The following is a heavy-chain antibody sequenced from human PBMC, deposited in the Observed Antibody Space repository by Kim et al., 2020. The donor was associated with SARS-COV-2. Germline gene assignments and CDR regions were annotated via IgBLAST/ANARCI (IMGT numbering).Heavy chain of an antibody. CDR2: NK. D-gene: IGHD1-26*01. V-gene: IGHV3-30*02. J-gene: IGHJ4*02. CDR3: AKDEGGSYPL. Sequence: NKCNADSVKGRFTISRDNPKNTRYLQMNSLRAEDTAVDYCAKDEGGSYPLWGQGTLVTVSS.